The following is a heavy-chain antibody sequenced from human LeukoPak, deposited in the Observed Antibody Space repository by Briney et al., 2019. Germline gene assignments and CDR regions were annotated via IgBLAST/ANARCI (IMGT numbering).Heavy chain of an antibody. Sequence: SETLSLTCTVSGGSISSSSYYWGWIRQPPGKGLEWIGSIFYIGSTYYNPSLKSRVTISVDTSKNQFSLKVSSVTAADTAVYYCARDSYGYQLLYNWFDPWGQGTLVTVSS. CDR2: IFYIGST. CDR3: ARDSYGYQLLYNWFDP. CDR1: GGSISSSSYY. D-gene: IGHD2-2*01. V-gene: IGHV4-39*07. J-gene: IGHJ5*02.